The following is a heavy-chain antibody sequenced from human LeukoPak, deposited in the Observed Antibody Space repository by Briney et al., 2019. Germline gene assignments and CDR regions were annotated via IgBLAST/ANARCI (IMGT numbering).Heavy chain of an antibody. CDR1: GFTFSSYG. V-gene: IGHV3-30*03. CDR3: ARDNGGTGWVH. J-gene: IGHJ4*02. Sequence: GGSLRLSCAASGFTFSSYGMHWVRQAPGKGLEWVAVISYDGSNKYYADSVKGRFTISRDNVESSLYLQMNSLTAEDTAVYYCARDNGGTGWVHWGQGTLVTVSS. CDR2: ISYDGSNK. D-gene: IGHD6-19*01.